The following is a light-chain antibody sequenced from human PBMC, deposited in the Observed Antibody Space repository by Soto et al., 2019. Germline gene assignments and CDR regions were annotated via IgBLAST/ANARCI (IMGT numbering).Light chain of an antibody. Sequence: QSVLTQPPSVSGAPGQRVTISCTGSSSNIGAGYDVHWYQQLPGAAPKLLIYGNSNRPSGVPDRFSGSKSDTSASLAITGLQAEDEADYYCQSYHSGPLFGGGTKVTVL. CDR3: QSYHSGPL. CDR1: SSNIGAGYD. J-gene: IGLJ2*01. V-gene: IGLV1-40*01. CDR2: GNS.